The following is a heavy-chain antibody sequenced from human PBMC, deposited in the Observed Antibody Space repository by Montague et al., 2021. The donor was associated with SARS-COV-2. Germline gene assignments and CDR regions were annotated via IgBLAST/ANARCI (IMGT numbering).Heavy chain of an antibody. V-gene: IGHV4-59*08. J-gene: IGHJ4*02. CDR1: GGSISSYY. D-gene: IGHD3-9*01. Sequence: SETLSLTCTVSGGSISSYYWSWIRQPPGKGLEWIGYIYYSGSTNYNPSLKSRVTISIDTSKNQFSLKLSSVTAADTAVYYCARHAIGYVDWLNEGYFGYWGQGTLVTVSS. CDR2: IYYSGST. CDR3: ARHAIGYVDWLNEGYFGY.